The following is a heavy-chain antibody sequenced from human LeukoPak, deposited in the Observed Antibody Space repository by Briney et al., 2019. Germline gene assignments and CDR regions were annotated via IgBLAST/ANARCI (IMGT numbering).Heavy chain of an antibody. J-gene: IGHJ5*02. Sequence: ASVKVSCKASGYTFTSYYMHWVRQAPGQGLEWMGIINPSGGSTSYAQKFQGRVTMTRDTSTSTVYMELSSLRSEDTAVYHCARDLSACSGGSCFPPDWFDPWGQGTLVTVSS. CDR2: INPSGGST. CDR1: GYTFTSYY. D-gene: IGHD2-15*01. V-gene: IGHV1-46*01. CDR3: ARDLSACSGGSCFPPDWFDP.